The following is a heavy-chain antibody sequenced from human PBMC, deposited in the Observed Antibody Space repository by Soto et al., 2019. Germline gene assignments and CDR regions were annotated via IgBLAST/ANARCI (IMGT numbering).Heavy chain of an antibody. CDR1: GYTFTSYG. V-gene: IGHV1-18*01. CDR3: ARALEGSSSWFLCPFDY. Sequence: ASVKVSCKASGYTFTSYGISWVRQAPGQGLEWMGWISAYNGNTNYAQKFQGRVTMTTDTSTSTAYMELSSLRSEDTAVYYCARALEGSSSWFLCPFDYWGQGALVTVSS. D-gene: IGHD6-13*01. CDR2: ISAYNGNT. J-gene: IGHJ4*02.